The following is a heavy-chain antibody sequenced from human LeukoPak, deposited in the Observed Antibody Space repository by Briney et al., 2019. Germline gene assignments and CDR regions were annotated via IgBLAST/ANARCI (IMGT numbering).Heavy chain of an antibody. J-gene: IGHJ4*02. V-gene: IGHV3-53*01. CDR1: GFTVSGTH. Sequence: PGGSLRLSCAASGFTVSGTHMSWVRQAPGKGLEWVSAMYTGGTTYYADSVMGRFTVSRDNSRNTVSLHMNSLRVDDTAVYYCAKDEATSGGGLASWGQGTLVTVSS. CDR2: MYTGGTT. CDR3: AKDEATSGGGLAS. D-gene: IGHD3-16*01.